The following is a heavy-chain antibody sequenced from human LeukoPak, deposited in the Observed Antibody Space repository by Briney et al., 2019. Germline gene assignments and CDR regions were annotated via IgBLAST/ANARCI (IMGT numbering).Heavy chain of an antibody. V-gene: IGHV4-30-2*05. D-gene: IGHD6-13*01. Sequence: PSQTLSLTCAVSGGSISSGGYSWSWIRQPPGKGLEWIGYIYHSGSTYYNPSLKSRVTITVDTSKNQFSLKLSSVTAADTAVYYCARVFIAAAGYFDYWGQGTLVTVSS. J-gene: IGHJ4*02. CDR2: IYHSGST. CDR3: ARVFIAAAGYFDY. CDR1: GGSISSGGYS.